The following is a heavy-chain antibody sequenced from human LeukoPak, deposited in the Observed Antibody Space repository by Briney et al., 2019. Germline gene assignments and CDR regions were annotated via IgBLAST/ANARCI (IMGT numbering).Heavy chain of an antibody. V-gene: IGHV3-21*01. CDR3: ARGDLYCTSSSCYLL. CDR1: GFTFSSYS. CDR2: ISTSSSYI. D-gene: IGHD2-2*01. J-gene: IGHJ4*02. Sequence: GGSLRLSCAASGFTFSSYSMNWVRQAPGKGLEWVSSISTSSSYIYYADSVRGRFTISRDNAKNSLYLQMNSLRAEDTAVYYCARGDLYCTSSSCYLLWGQGTLVTVSS.